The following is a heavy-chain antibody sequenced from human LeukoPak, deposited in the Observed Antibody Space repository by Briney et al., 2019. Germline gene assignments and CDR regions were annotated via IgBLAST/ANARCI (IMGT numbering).Heavy chain of an antibody. Sequence: GRSLRLSCAASGFTFNTYPMLWVRHAPGKGLEWVAVISYDGSKDYYADSVKGRFTISRDNSKNTLYLQMNSLTPEDTAVYYCARETYYYDRWGQGTLVTVSS. D-gene: IGHD3-22*01. CDR3: ARETYYYDR. V-gene: IGHV3-30-3*01. CDR2: ISYDGSKD. J-gene: IGHJ4*02. CDR1: GFTFNTYP.